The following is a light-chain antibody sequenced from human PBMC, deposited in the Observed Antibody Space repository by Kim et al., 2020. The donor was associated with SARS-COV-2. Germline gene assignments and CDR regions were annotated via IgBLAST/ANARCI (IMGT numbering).Light chain of an antibody. Sequence: ASVGDSVTITCRASQEISRWVAWYQQRPGKAPKILIYAASDLQNGVASRFSGSGSGTDFTLTISSLQPEDFATYYCQQANSMPLTFGQGTRLEIK. CDR3: QQANSMPLT. CDR2: AAS. V-gene: IGKV1-12*01. J-gene: IGKJ5*01. CDR1: QEISRW.